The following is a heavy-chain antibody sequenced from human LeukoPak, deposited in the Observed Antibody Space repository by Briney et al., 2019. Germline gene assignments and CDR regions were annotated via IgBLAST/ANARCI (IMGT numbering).Heavy chain of an antibody. CDR1: GFTFSDYY. V-gene: IGHV3-11*01. CDR2: ISSSGSTI. J-gene: IGHJ4*02. CDR3: AREVGYYDILIEIDY. Sequence: GGSLRLSCAASGFTFSDYYMSWIRQAPGKGLEWVSYISSSGSTIYYADSVRGRFTISRDNAKNSLYLQMNSLRAEDTAVYYCAREVGYYDILIEIDYWGQGTLVTVSS. D-gene: IGHD3-9*01.